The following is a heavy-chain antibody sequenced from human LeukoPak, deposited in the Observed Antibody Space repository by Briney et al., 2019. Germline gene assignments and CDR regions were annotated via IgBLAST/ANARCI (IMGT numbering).Heavy chain of an antibody. CDR3: ARDLTHRRYYDNSGYQIVPAF. V-gene: IGHV1-18*01. Sequence: ASVKVSCKASGYTFTSYGISWVRQAPGQGLEWMGWISAYNGYTNYAQKLQGRVTMTRDTSTSTAYLDLGSLRSDDTAVYYCARDLTHRRYYDNSGYQIVPAFWGQGTLVTVSS. D-gene: IGHD3-22*01. CDR2: ISAYNGYT. J-gene: IGHJ4*02. CDR1: GYTFTSYG.